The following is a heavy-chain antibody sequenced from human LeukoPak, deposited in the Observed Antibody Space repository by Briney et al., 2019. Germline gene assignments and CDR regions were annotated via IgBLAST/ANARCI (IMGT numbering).Heavy chain of an antibody. Sequence: GGSLRLSCAASGFTFSNYAMRWVRQAPGKGLEWVSGISGSGDSTYYTDSVKGRFTISRGNSKNTVSLQMNSLRGDDTAVYYCAKDDAWGRYKDWGQGTLVTVSS. J-gene: IGHJ1*01. CDR2: ISGSGDST. CDR1: GFTFSNYA. V-gene: IGHV3-23*01. D-gene: IGHD3-16*01. CDR3: AKDDAWGRYKD.